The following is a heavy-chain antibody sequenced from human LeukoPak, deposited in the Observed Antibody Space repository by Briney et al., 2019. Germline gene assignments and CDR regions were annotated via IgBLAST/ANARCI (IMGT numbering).Heavy chain of an antibody. J-gene: IGHJ4*02. CDR3: AKVGIAARTGGAYYFDY. CDR2: IRYDGSNK. Sequence: GGSLRLSCAASGFTFSSYGMHWVRQAPGKGLEWVAFIRYDGSNKYYADSVKGRFTISRDNSKNTLYLQMNSLRAEDTAVYYCAKVGIAARTGGAYYFDYWGQGTLVTVSS. D-gene: IGHD6-6*01. CDR1: GFTFSSYG. V-gene: IGHV3-30*02.